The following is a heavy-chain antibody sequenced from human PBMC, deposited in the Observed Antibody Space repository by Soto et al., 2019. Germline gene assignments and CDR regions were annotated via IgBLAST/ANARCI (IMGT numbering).Heavy chain of an antibody. J-gene: IGHJ6*02. CDR1: GYTFTRYD. D-gene: IGHD6-13*01. Sequence: GASVKVSCKASGYTFTRYDINWVRQATGQGLEWMGWMNPNSGNTGYAQKFQGRVTMTRNTSISTAYMELSSLRSEDTAVYYCAREFSSSWYEYYYYYGMYVWGQGTTVTVSS. CDR2: MNPNSGNT. V-gene: IGHV1-8*01. CDR3: AREFSSSWYEYYYYYGMYV.